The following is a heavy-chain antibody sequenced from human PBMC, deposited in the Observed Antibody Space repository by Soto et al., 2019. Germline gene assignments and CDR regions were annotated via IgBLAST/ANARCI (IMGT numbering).Heavy chain of an antibody. J-gene: IGHJ3*02. CDR3: ARALGYCSGGSCAAFDI. CDR1: GYSCTGNS. D-gene: IGHD2-15*01. V-gene: IGHV1-18*04. CDR2: ISPYNGNT. Sequence: ASVKVPCKDSGYSCTGNSIHWVRQAPGQGLEWMGWISPYNGNTNYAQKLQGRVTMTTDTSTSTAYMELRSLRSDDTAVYYCARALGYCSGGSCAAFDIWGQGTMVTVSS.